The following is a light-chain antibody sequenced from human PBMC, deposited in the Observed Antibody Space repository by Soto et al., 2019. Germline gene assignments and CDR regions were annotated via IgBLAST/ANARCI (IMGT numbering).Light chain of an antibody. Sequence: QSVLTQPPSVSAAPGQRVTISCSGSSSNLATNYVSWYQHLPGAAPRLLICDDNKRPSGIPDRFSGSEYGTSATLDITGLQTGDEADYYCGTWDTSLSAGVFGGGTKLTVL. CDR1: SSNLATNY. CDR2: DDN. J-gene: IGLJ3*02. CDR3: GTWDTSLSAGV. V-gene: IGLV1-51*01.